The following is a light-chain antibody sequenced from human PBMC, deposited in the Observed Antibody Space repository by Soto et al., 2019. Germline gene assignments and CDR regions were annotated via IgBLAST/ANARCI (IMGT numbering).Light chain of an antibody. V-gene: IGKV1-33*01. J-gene: IGKJ2*01. Sequence: DIQMTQFPSSLSASVGDRVTITCQAGQDISNYLNWYQQRPGKAPKLLIYDASNLETGVPSRFSGSGSGTDFTFTISSLQPEDIATYYCQQNDNLPYTFGQGTKLEIK. CDR1: QDISNY. CDR2: DAS. CDR3: QQNDNLPYT.